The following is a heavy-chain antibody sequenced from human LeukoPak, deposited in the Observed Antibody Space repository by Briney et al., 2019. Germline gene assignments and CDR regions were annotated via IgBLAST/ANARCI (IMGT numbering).Heavy chain of an antibody. CDR2: IYEGGRQ. CDR3: ARAGCGGDCYSDY. D-gene: IGHD2-21*02. Sequence: PGGSLRLSCAASGFTLSSNYMSWVRQAPGKGLEWVSVIYEGGRQYYTDSVKGRFTISRDNSKNTLYLQMNNLRAEDTAVYYCARAGCGGDCYSDYWGQGTLVTVSS. J-gene: IGHJ4*02. V-gene: IGHV3-66*01. CDR1: GFTLSSNY.